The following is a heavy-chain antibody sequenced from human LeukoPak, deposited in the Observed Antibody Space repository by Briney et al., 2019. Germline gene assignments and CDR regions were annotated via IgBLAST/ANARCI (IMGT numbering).Heavy chain of an antibody. CDR2: ISYDGGNK. D-gene: IGHD3-22*01. CDR3: AKDRLSHYDPIY. J-gene: IGHJ4*02. V-gene: IGHV3-30*18. Sequence: QSGGSLTLSCAASGFTFSSYGMPWVRQAPGKGLEWVAVISYDGGNKYYADSVKGRFTISRDNSKNTLYLQMNSLRAEDTAVYYCAKDRLSHYDPIYWGQGTLVTVSS. CDR1: GFTFSSYG.